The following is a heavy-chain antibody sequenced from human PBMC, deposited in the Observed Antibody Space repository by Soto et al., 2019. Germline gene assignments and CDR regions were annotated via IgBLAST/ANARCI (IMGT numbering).Heavy chain of an antibody. CDR1: GGTFSSYT. D-gene: IGHD2-15*01. CDR3: APGYCSGGSCDSLDP. V-gene: IGHV1-69*02. Sequence: QVQLVQSGAAVKKPGSSVKVSCKASGGTFSSYTISWVRQAPGQGLEWMGRIIPILGIANYAQKFQGRVTITADKSTSTAYMELSSLRSEDTAVYSCAPGYCSGGSCDSLDPWGQGTLVTVSS. CDR2: IIPILGIA. J-gene: IGHJ5*02.